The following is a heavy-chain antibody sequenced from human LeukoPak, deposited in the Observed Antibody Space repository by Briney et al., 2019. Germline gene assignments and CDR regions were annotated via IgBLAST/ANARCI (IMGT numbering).Heavy chain of an antibody. D-gene: IGHD3-22*01. CDR2: IYYSGST. CDR3: ARTGGYYYESSGYYYGY. J-gene: IGHJ4*02. CDR1: GGSISSGDYY. V-gene: IGHV4-30-4*01. Sequence: PPETLSLTCTVSGGSISSGDYYWGSIRQPPGKGLEWIGYIYYSGSTYYNPSLKSRVTISVDTSKNQFSLKLSSVTDADTAVYYCARTGGYYYESSGYYYGYWGQGTLVTVSS.